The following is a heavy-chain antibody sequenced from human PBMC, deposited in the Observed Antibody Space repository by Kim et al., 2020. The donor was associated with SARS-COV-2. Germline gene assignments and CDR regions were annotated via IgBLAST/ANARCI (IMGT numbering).Heavy chain of an antibody. D-gene: IGHD3-3*01. CDR1: GFTFSSYE. Sequence: GGSLRLSCAASGFTFSSYEMNWVRQAPGKGLEWVSYISSSGSTIFYADSVKGRFTISRDNAKNSLYLQMNSLRAEDTAVYYCAREERVITIFGVVITRSFDYFGQGTLVTVSS. CDR2: ISSSGSTI. CDR3: AREERVITIFGVVITRSFDY. J-gene: IGHJ4*02. V-gene: IGHV3-48*03.